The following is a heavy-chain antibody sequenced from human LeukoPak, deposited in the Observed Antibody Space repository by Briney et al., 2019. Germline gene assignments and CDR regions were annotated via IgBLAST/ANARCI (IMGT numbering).Heavy chain of an antibody. CDR3: ARSRDYSGGGSYV. Sequence: GGSLRLSCAASGFTFSSYSMNWVRQAPGKGLEWVSYISSSSSTIYYADSVKGRFTISRDNAKNSLYLQMNSLRAEDTAVYYCARSRDYSGGGSYVWGQGTLVTVSS. CDR2: ISSSSSTI. D-gene: IGHD2-21*01. CDR1: GFTFSSYS. V-gene: IGHV3-48*01. J-gene: IGHJ4*02.